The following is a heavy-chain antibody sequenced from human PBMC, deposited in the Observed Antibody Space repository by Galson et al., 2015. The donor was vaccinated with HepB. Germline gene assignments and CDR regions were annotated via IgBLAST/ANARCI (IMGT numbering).Heavy chain of an antibody. D-gene: IGHD2-15*01. CDR1: GFTFSNAW. CDR3: TTVPFELGWSHDLDY. V-gene: IGHV3-15*01. CDR2: IKSKTDGGTT. J-gene: IGHJ4*02. Sequence: SLRLSCAASGFTFSNAWMSWVRQAPGKGLEWVGRIKSKTDGGTTDYAAPVKGRFTISRDDSKNTLYLQMNSLKTEDTAVYYCTTVPFELGWSHDLDYWGQGTLVTVSS.